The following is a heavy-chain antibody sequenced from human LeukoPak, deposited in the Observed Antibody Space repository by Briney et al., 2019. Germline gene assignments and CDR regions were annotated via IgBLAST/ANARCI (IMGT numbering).Heavy chain of an antibody. CDR3: AREMARNKAIDY. Sequence: ASVKVSCKTSGYTFTTYFLHWVRQAPGQGLEYMGIINPTGGTTIYAQRFQGRVTMTRDMSTSTVSMELSSPTSDDTAVYYCAREMARNKAIDYWGQGTLVTVSS. J-gene: IGHJ4*02. CDR1: GYTFTTYF. D-gene: IGHD5-24*01. CDR2: INPTGGTT. V-gene: IGHV1-46*01.